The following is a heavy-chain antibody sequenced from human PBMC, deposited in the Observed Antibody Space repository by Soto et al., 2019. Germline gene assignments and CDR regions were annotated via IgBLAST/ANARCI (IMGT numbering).Heavy chain of an antibody. V-gene: IGHV1-3*01. CDR3: AREYSSSWYGYYYMDV. CDR2: INAGNGNT. J-gene: IGHJ6*03. D-gene: IGHD6-13*01. CDR1: GYTLTSYA. Sequence: GASVKVSCKASGYTLTSYAMHRVRQAPGQRLEWMGWINAGNGNTKYSQKFQGRVTITRDTSASTAYMELSSPRSEDTAVYYCAREYSSSWYGYYYMDVWGKGTTVTVSS.